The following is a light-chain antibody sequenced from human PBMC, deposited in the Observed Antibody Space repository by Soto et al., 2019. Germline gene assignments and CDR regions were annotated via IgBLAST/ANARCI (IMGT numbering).Light chain of an antibody. Sequence: DIQMTPSPSTLSASLGTKSTITCRASQSISSWYQQKPGKAPKRLIYAASSLQSGVPARFSGSGSGTEFTLTISSLQPEDFATYYCLQHHSYLWTFGQGTKVDIK. CDR2: AAS. J-gene: IGKJ1*01. V-gene: IGKV1-17*01. CDR1: QSIS. CDR3: LQHHSYLWT.